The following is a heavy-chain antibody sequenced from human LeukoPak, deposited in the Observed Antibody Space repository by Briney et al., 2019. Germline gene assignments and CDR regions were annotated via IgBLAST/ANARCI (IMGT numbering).Heavy chain of an antibody. CDR2: IRSKAYGGTT. CDR3: TRSIVGAIGAFDI. D-gene: IGHD1-26*01. V-gene: IGHV3-49*03. J-gene: IGHJ3*02. CDR1: GFTFSDYY. Sequence: GGSLRLSCAASGFTFSDYYMSWFRQAPGKGLEWVGFIRSKAYGGTTEYAASVKGRFTISRDDSKSIAYLQMNSLKTEDTAVYYCTRSIVGAIGAFDIWGQGTMVTVSS.